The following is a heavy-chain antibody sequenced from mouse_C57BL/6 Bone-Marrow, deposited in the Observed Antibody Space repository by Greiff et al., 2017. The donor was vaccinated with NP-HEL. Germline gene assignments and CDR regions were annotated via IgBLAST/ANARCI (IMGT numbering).Heavy chain of an antibody. V-gene: IGHV14-2*01. Sequence: VQLQQSGAELVKPGASVKLSCTASGFNIKDYYMHWVKQRTEQGLEWIGRIDPEDGDTTYAPKFQGKATITADTSSNTAYLQLSSLTSEDTAVYYCARSGWLRDAMDYWGQGTSVTVSS. J-gene: IGHJ4*01. D-gene: IGHD2-2*01. CDR1: GFNIKDYY. CDR2: IDPEDGDT. CDR3: ARSGWLRDAMDY.